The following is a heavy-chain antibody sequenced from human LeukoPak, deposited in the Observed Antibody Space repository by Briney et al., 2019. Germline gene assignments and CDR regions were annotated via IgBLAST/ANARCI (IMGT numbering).Heavy chain of an antibody. D-gene: IGHD2-15*01. CDR2: ILTNGNT. V-gene: IGHV4-4*07. J-gene: IGHJ4*02. CDR1: GGSINGYF. CDR3: ARSARVEPGTGYYFDS. Sequence: SETLSLTCTVAGGSINGYFWSWMRQPAGKGLEWIGRILTNGNTDYNPSLNSRVTMSMDTSRNQFSLKLRSVSAADTAVYYCARSARVEPGTGYYFDSWGRGTLVTVSS.